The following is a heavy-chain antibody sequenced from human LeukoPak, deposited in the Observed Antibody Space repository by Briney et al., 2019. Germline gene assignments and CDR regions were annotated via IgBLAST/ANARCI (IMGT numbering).Heavy chain of an antibody. V-gene: IGHV3-30*02. Sequence: GGSLRLSCAASGFTLSSYAMSWVRQAPGKGLEWVAFIRYDGSNKYYADSVKGRFTISRDNSKNTLYLQMNSLRAEDTAVYYCAKTEYYYDSSGYVHWFDPWGQGTLVTVSS. CDR1: GFTLSSYA. CDR3: AKTEYYYDSSGYVHWFDP. CDR2: IRYDGSNK. D-gene: IGHD3-22*01. J-gene: IGHJ5*02.